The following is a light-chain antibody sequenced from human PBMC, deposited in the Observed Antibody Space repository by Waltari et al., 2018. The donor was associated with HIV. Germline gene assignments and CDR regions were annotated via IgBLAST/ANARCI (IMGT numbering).Light chain of an antibody. Sequence: EIVLTQSPGTLSLSPGERATLSCRASQSVTGSHLAWYQQRPGQPPRLLVYGASSRATGIPDRLSGSGSGTDFTLTITRLEPEDFAVYYCHQYAGLPRTFGQGTKLEIK. V-gene: IGKV3-20*01. CDR3: HQYAGLPRT. CDR1: QSVTGSH. CDR2: GAS. J-gene: IGKJ2*01.